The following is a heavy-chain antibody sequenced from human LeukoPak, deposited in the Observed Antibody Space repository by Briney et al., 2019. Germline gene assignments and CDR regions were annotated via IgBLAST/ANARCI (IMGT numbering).Heavy chain of an antibody. CDR2: INPNSGGT. V-gene: IGHV1-2*02. CDR3: AREVISAAGTNDY. J-gene: IGHJ4*02. D-gene: IGHD6-13*01. Sequence: ASVKVSSRASGYTFTGYYMHWVRPAPGQGLEWMGWINPNSGGTNYAQKFQGRVTMTRDTSISTAYMELSRLRSDDTAVYYCAREVISAAGTNDYWGQGTLVTVSS. CDR1: GYTFTGYY.